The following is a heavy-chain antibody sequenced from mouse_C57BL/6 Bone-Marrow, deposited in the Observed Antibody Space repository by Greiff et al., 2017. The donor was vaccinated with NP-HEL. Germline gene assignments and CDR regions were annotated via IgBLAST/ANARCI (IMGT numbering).Heavy chain of an antibody. CDR1: GYTFTSYW. Sequence: QLQQPGAELVKPGASVKMSCKASGYTFTSYWITWVKQRPGQGLEWIGDIYPGSGSTNYNEKFKSKATLTVDTSSSTAYMQLSSLTSEDSAVYYCAREDGSSGYWYFDVWGTGTTVTVSS. CDR3: AREDGSSGYWYFDV. J-gene: IGHJ1*03. D-gene: IGHD1-1*01. V-gene: IGHV1-55*01. CDR2: IYPGSGST.